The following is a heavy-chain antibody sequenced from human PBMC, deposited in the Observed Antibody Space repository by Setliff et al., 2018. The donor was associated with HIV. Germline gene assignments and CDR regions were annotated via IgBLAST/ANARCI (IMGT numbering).Heavy chain of an antibody. D-gene: IGHD3-16*02. V-gene: IGHV3-21*01. CDR3: ARDSGPYYDYVWGTYRPEYFQH. CDR2: ISSGGGFI. Sequence: GESLKISCAASGFSLNDYSMNWVRQAPGKGLEWVSCISSGGGFIYYADSVKGRFTISRDSAKNSVYLQMNSLRAEDTAVCYCARDSGPYYDYVWGTYRPEYFQHWGQGTLVTVSS. J-gene: IGHJ1*01. CDR1: GFSLNDYS.